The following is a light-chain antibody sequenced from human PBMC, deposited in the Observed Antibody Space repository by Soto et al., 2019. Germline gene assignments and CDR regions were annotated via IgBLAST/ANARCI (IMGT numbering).Light chain of an antibody. CDR1: QSVSTTY. CDR3: QQYGSSRWT. J-gene: IGKJ1*01. CDR2: GAS. Sequence: EIVLTQSPGTLSLSPGEKATLSCRASQSVSTTYLAWYQQKPGPAPRLLIYGASSRATGIPDRFSGSGSGTDFTLTISRLEPEDFAVYYCQQYGSSRWTFGQGTKVDIK. V-gene: IGKV3-20*01.